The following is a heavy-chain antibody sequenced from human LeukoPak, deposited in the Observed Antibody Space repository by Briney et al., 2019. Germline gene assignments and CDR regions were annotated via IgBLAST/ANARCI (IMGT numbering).Heavy chain of an antibody. CDR1: GFSLSPSGVG. D-gene: IGHD4-23*01. CDR3: ARRKVGGNSVEFDY. J-gene: IGHJ4*02. Sequence: SGPTLVQPTQTLTLTCTCSGFSLSPSGVGVGWIRQPPGKALEWLALIYRNDDKRYTPSLKSRLTITKDTSKNQVVLTMTNMDPVDTATYFCARRKVGGNSVEFDYWGQGIMVTVSS. V-gene: IGHV2-5*01. CDR2: IYRNDDK.